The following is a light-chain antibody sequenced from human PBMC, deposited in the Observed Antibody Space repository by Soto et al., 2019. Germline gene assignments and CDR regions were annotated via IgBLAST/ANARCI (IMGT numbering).Light chain of an antibody. Sequence: QPALTHPASVSGSPGKSITISCPGTSSDVGSYNLVSWYQQHPGEAPKLMIYEVSKRPSGVSNRFSGSKSGNTASLTISGLQAEDEADYYCCSYAGSSTFVVFGGGTKVTVL. CDR3: CSYAGSSTFVV. J-gene: IGLJ2*01. V-gene: IGLV2-23*02. CDR2: EVS. CDR1: SSDVGSYNL.